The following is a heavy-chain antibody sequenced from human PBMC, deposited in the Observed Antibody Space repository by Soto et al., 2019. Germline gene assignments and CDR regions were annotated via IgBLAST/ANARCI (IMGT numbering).Heavy chain of an antibody. CDR1: GFTFSSYW. J-gene: IGHJ6*02. CDR2: IKQDGSEK. V-gene: IGHV3-7*04. Sequence: EVQLVESGGGLVQPGGSLRLSCAASGFTFSSYWMSWVRQAPGKGLEWVANIKQDGSEKYYVDSVKGRFTISRDNAKNSLYLQMNSLRAEDTAVYYCARDLYLEGYCSGGSGHLTGYYYGMDVWGQGTTVTVSS. D-gene: IGHD2-15*01. CDR3: ARDLYLEGYCSGGSGHLTGYYYGMDV.